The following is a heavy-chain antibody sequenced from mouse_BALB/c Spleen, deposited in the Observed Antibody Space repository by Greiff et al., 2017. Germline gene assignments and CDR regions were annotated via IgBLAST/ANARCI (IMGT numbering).Heavy chain of an antibody. Sequence: VKLMESGPGLVQPSQSLSITCTVSGFSLTSYGVHWVRQSPGKGLEWLGVIWSGGSTDYNAAFISRLSISKDNSKSQVFFKMNSLQANDTAIYYCARKRGNYEGYAMDYWGQGTSVTVSS. V-gene: IGHV2-2*02. D-gene: IGHD2-1*01. CDR3: ARKRGNYEGYAMDY. CDR2: IWSGGST. CDR1: GFSLTSYG. J-gene: IGHJ4*01.